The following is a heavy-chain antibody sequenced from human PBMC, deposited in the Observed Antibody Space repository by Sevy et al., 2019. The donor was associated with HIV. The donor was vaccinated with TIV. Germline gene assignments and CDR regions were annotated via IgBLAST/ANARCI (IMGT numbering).Heavy chain of an antibody. V-gene: IGHV4-39*01. CDR2: VHYSGRT. CDR1: GGSISSGNYL. J-gene: IGHJ4*02. Sequence: SETLSLTCTVSGGSISSGNYLWSWIRQTPGKGLEWIGTVHYSGRTYYNPSLKSRVTISEDTSKNQFSLNLNSVTAADTAVYFCARNFEYWSQGTLVTVSS. CDR3: ARNFEY.